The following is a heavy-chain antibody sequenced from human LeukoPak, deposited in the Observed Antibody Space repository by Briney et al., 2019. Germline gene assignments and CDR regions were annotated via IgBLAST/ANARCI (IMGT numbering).Heavy chain of an antibody. D-gene: IGHD1-26*01. CDR3: ARGRLGATIRYDY. J-gene: IGHJ4*02. CDR1: GYTFTGYY. V-gene: IGHV1-2*02. CDR2: INPNSGGT. Sequence: ASVKVSCKASGYTFTGYYMHWVRQAPGRGLEWMGWINPNSGGTNYAQKFQGRVTMTRDTSISTAYMELSRLRSDDTAVYYCARGRLGATIRYDYWGQGTLVTVSS.